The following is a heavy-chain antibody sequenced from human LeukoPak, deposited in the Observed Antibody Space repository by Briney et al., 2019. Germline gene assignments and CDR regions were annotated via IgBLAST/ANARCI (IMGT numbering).Heavy chain of an antibody. CDR2: ISGDGSRT. CDR3: ARDIALAGNYLDY. J-gene: IGHJ4*02. Sequence: GGSLRLSCAPSGFIPRNNWMHWVRHAPGRGLEWVSRISGDGSRTTYAHSVKGRFIISRDNAKNTLYLQMNSLRAEDTALYYCARDIALAGNYLDYWGQGTLVTVSS. CDR1: GFIPRNNW. V-gene: IGHV3-74*01. D-gene: IGHD6-19*01.